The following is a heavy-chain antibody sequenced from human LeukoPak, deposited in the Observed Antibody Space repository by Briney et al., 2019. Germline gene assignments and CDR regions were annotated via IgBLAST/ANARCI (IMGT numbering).Heavy chain of an antibody. CDR2: ISGGSGST. CDR1: GFTFSSYA. J-gene: IGHJ4*02. Sequence: GGSLRLSCAASGFTFSSYAMSWVRQAPGKGLAWVPTISGGSGSTYCADSVKGRFTISRDNSKNTLYLQTNSLRDEDTAVYYCAKHRFESGGYHSTDWGQGTLVTVSS. V-gene: IGHV3-23*01. D-gene: IGHD3-22*01. CDR3: AKHRFESGGYHSTD.